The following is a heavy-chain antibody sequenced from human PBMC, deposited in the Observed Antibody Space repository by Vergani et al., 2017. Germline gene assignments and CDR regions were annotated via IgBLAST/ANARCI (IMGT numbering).Heavy chain of an antibody. CDR2: IYSGGSS. CDR3: AREANGYFDL. V-gene: IGHV3-53*01. Sequence: EVQLVESGGGLIQPGGSLRLSCAASGFTVRSNYMRWVRQAPGKGLEWVSVIYSGGSSYYADSVNGRFTISRDNSQNTLYLQMDSLRAEDTAVYYCAREANGYFDLWGRGTLVTVSS. J-gene: IGHJ2*01. CDR1: GFTVRSNY.